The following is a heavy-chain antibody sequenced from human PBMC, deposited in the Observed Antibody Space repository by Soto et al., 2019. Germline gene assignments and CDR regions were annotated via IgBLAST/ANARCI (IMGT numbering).Heavy chain of an antibody. CDR2: IIXIFGST. Sequence: QVQLVQSGAEVRKPGSSVKVSCKASGGTFSNSAITWVRXXXXQGLEWVGGIIXIFGSTNYAQKFQGRVTITADESTSXXXXXXXXXXXXXXXXXXXXXXXXXXXDXXXXXXXXGWFDPWGQGTLVTVSS. V-gene: IGHV1-69*12. CDR3: XXXXXXXXDXXXXXXXXGWFDP. CDR1: GGTFSNSA. J-gene: IGHJ5*02.